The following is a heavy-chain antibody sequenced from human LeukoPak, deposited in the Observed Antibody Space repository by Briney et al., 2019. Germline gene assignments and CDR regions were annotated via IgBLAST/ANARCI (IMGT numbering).Heavy chain of an antibody. V-gene: IGHV3-66*01. Sequence: GGSLRLSCAASGFTFSTYNMNWVRQAPGKGLEWVSIIYIDGTTYYADSVKGRFTISRDNSKNMLYLQMNSLRAEDTAVYYCARVSYDYVWGSYRPTYYFDYWGQGTLVTVSS. CDR1: GFTFSTYN. CDR3: ARVSYDYVWGSYRPTYYFDY. CDR2: IYIDGTT. D-gene: IGHD3-16*02. J-gene: IGHJ4*02.